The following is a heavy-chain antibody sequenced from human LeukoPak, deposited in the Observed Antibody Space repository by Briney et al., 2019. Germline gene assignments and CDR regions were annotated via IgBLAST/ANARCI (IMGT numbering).Heavy chain of an antibody. CDR3: ARAPSYCSGGSCPLDY. D-gene: IGHD2-15*01. V-gene: IGHV3-21*01. Sequence: GGSLRLSCAASGFTFSGYWMSWVRQAPGKGLEWVSSISSSSSYIYYADSVKGRFTISRDNSKNTLYLQMNSLRAEDTAVYYCARAPSYCSGGSCPLDYWGQGTLVTVSS. CDR2: ISSSSSYI. J-gene: IGHJ4*02. CDR1: GFTFSGYW.